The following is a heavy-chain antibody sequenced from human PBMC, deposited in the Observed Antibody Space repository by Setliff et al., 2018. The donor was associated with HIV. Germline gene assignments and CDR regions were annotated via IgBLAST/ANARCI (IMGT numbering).Heavy chain of an antibody. Sequence: GGSLRLSCAASGFTFGNYYLNWFRLAPGKGLEWISHITNTGSSTNYADSVKGRFTISRDNAKYSLYLQMNTLRVEDTAVYYCMYGGRTATTHWGQGTLVTVSS. CDR3: MYGGRTATTH. CDR2: ITNTGSST. CDR1: GFTFGNYY. D-gene: IGHD4-17*01. J-gene: IGHJ4*02. V-gene: IGHV3-11*04.